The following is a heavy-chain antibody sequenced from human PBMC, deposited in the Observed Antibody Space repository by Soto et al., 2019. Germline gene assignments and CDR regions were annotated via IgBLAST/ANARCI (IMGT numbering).Heavy chain of an antibody. CDR3: ARGGYYGSGSYFFFDY. V-gene: IGHV1-69*01. D-gene: IGHD3-10*01. CDR2: IIPIFGTA. Sequence: QVQLVQSGAEVKKPGSSVKVSCKASGGTFSSYAISWVRQAPGQGLEWMGGIIPIFGTANYAQKFQGRVTITADESTSTAYMELSSLRAEDTAVYYCARGGYYGSGSYFFFDYWGQGTLVTVSS. CDR1: GGTFSSYA. J-gene: IGHJ4*02.